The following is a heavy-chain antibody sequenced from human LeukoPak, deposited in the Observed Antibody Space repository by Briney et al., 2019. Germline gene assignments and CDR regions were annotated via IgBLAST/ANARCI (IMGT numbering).Heavy chain of an antibody. CDR2: IYSDGST. D-gene: IGHD3-22*01. Sequence: GGSLRLSCAASGFTFISYMNWVRQAPGKGLEWVSVIYSDGSTYYADSVKGRFTISRDNSKNTVYLQMNSLRAGDTAVYYCAREGVPSMIEALRLGAFDIWGQGTMVTVSS. V-gene: IGHV3-53*01. CDR1: GFTFISY. CDR3: AREGVPSMIEALRLGAFDI. J-gene: IGHJ3*02.